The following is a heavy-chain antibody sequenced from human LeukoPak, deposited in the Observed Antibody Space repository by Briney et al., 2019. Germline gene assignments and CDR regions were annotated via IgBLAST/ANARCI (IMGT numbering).Heavy chain of an antibody. D-gene: IGHD3-16*01. CDR2: ITGSSSTI. CDR1: GFTLSTYS. Sequence: GGPLRLSCAASGFTLSTYSMSWVRQAPGKGLEWISYITGSSSTISYADSVKGRFTISRDNAKNSLSLQMNSLRAEDTAVYYCATDRHWAFDYWGQGTLVTVSS. J-gene: IGHJ4*02. V-gene: IGHV3-48*01. CDR3: ATDRHWAFDY.